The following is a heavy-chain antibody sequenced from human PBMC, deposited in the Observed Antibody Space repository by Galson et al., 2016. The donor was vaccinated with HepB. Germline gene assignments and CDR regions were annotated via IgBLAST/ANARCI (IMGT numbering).Heavy chain of an antibody. J-gene: IGHJ6*02. Sequence: SLRLSCAASRFTFSSYAMSWVRQAPGKGLEWLSAIGDSGSGSFYADSVKDRFTVSRDNSKNTLYLQINSLRPEDTAIYYCAKHTLYFYLGMDVWGQGTTVTVSS. CDR2: IGDSGSGS. CDR3: AKHTLYFYLGMDV. CDR1: RFTFSSYA. V-gene: IGHV3-23*01. D-gene: IGHD2/OR15-2a*01.